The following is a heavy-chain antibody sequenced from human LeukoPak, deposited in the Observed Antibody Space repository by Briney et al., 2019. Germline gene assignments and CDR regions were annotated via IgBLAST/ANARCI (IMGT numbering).Heavy chain of an antibody. Sequence: PSETLSLTCTVSGGSISSGNYYWTWIRQHPGKGLEWIGYISYSGSTYYNPSLKSRVTLSVDTSENQFSLKLSSVTAADTAVYYCGRDRYDSYPMDVWGQGTTVTVSS. D-gene: IGHD3-3*01. CDR1: GGSISSGNYY. CDR2: ISYSGST. J-gene: IGHJ6*02. CDR3: GRDRYDSYPMDV. V-gene: IGHV4-31*03.